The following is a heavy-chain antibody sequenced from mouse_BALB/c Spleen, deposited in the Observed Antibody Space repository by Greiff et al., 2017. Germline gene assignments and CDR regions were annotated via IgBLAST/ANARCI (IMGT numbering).Heavy chain of an antibody. CDR1: GYTFTSYW. Sequence: QVQLKQPGAELVKPGASVKLSCKASGYTFTSYWMHWVKQRPGQGLEWIGEINPSNGRTNYNEKFKSKATLTVDKSSSTAYMQLSSLTSEDSAVYYCARLGDYGGIDYWGQGTTLTVSS. V-gene: IGHV1S81*02. CDR2: INPSNGRT. D-gene: IGHD2-4*01. J-gene: IGHJ2*01. CDR3: ARLGDYGGIDY.